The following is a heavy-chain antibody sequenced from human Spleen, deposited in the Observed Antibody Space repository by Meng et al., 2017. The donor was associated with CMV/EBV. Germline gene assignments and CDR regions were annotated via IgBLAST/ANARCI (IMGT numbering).Heavy chain of an antibody. Sequence: GGSLRLSCAASGFKVSDNYMSWVRQAPEKGLEWVSVLYSGGSTYYAASVKGRFTISRDNSKNTLYLQLNSLRAEDTAVYYCAKGNSPWYYYAMDVWGQGTTVTVSS. CDR1: GFKVSDNY. V-gene: IGHV3-53*01. CDR3: AKGNSPWYYYAMDV. D-gene: IGHD4-23*01. CDR2: LYSGGST. J-gene: IGHJ6*02.